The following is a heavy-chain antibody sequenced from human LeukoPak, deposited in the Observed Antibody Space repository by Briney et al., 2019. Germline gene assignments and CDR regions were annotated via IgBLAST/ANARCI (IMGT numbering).Heavy chain of an antibody. CDR3: ARGGLGILTGYSQYYFDY. V-gene: IGHV1-69*13. CDR2: IIPIFGTA. J-gene: IGHJ4*02. D-gene: IGHD3-9*01. Sequence: SVTVSCKASGGTFSSYAISWVRQAPGQGLEWMGGIIPIFGTANYAQKFQGRVTITADESTSTAYMELSSLRSEDTAVYYCARGGLGILTGYSQYYFDYWGQGTLVTVSS. CDR1: GGTFSSYA.